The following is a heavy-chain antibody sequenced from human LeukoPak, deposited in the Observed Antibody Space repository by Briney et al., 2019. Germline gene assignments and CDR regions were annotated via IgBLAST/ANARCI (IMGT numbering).Heavy chain of an antibody. CDR2: ISADGDTK. CDR3: ALTPDYYGSGSFDY. Sequence: GGSLRLSCAASGFTFSSHGMHWVRQAPGKGLEWVVVISADGDTKYYADSVKGRFTISRDNAKNSLYLQMNSLRAEDTAVYYCALTPDYYGSGSFDYWGQGTLVTVSS. D-gene: IGHD3-10*01. CDR1: GFTFSSHG. V-gene: IGHV3-30*03. J-gene: IGHJ4*02.